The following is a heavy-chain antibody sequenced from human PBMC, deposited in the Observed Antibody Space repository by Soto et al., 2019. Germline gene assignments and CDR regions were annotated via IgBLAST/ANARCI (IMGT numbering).Heavy chain of an antibody. CDR3: ARSPYSVSYLAYFDY. Sequence: HPGGSLRLSCAASGFTVSSNYMSWVRQAPGKGLEWVSLIYSGGSTYYADSVKGRFTISRDNSKNTLYLQMNSLRAEDTAVYYCARSPYSVSYLAYFDYWGQGTLVTVSS. J-gene: IGHJ4*02. D-gene: IGHD1-26*01. CDR2: IYSGGST. CDR1: GFTVSSNY. V-gene: IGHV3-66*01.